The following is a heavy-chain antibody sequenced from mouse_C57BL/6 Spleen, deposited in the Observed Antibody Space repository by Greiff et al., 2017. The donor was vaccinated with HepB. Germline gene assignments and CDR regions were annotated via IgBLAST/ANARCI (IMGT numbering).Heavy chain of an antibody. CDR1: GYSFTDYN. J-gene: IGHJ1*03. D-gene: IGHD1-1*01. CDR3: DKRAGGSSYLYFDV. V-gene: IGHV1-39*01. CDR2: INPNYGTT. Sequence: EVQLQQSGPELVKPGASVKISCKASGYSFTDYNMNWVKQSNGKSLEWIGVINPNYGTTSYNQKFKGKATLTVDQSSSTAYMQLNRLASEDSAVYYGDKRAGGSSYLYFDVWGTGTTVTVAS.